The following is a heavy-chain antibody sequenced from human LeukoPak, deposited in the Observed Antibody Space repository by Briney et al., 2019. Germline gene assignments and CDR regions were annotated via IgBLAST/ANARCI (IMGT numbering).Heavy chain of an antibody. CDR3: ARVPYCSSTSYYAIFDY. CDR2: IKQDGSEK. J-gene: IGHJ4*02. V-gene: IGHV3-7*05. D-gene: IGHD2-2*01. CDR1: GFTFSSYA. Sequence: GGSLRLSCAASGFTFSSYAMSWVRQAPGKGLEWVANIKQDGSEKYYVDSVKGRFTISRDNAENSLYLQMNSLRAEDTAVYYCARVPYCSSTSYYAIFDYWGQGTPVTIPS.